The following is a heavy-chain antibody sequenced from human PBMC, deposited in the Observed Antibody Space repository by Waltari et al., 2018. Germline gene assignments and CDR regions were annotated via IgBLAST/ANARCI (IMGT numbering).Heavy chain of an antibody. V-gene: IGHV3-30*18. CDR1: GFPFNTCG. CDR3: ANGLCGSDCYLLFH. Sequence: QVQLVESGGGVVQPGRSLRLSCSASGFPFNTCGMHWIRQAPGKGLEWVAVTSNDGTNKHYADSVRGRFTISRDNSKNTVYLQMNSLRTEDTAVYYCANGLCGSDCYLLFHWGQGTLVTVSS. J-gene: IGHJ4*02. D-gene: IGHD2-21*02. CDR2: TSNDGTNK.